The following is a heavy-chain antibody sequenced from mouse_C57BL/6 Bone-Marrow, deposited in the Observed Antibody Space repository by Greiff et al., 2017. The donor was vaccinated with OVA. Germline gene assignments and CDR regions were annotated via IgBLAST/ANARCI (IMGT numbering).Heavy chain of an antibody. CDR2: IYPRSGNT. D-gene: IGHD3-3*01. Sequence: VQLQQSGAELARTGASVKLSCKASGYTFTSYGISWVKQRTGQGLEWIGEIYPRSGNTYYNEKFKGKATLTADKSSSTAYMELRSLTSEDSAVYFCARWGLGYWGQGTTLTVSS. CDR1: GYTFTSYG. CDR3: ARWGLGY. V-gene: IGHV1-81*01. J-gene: IGHJ2*01.